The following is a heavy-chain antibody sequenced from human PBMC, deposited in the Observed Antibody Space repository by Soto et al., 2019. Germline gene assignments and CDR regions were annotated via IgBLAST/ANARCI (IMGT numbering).Heavy chain of an antibody. J-gene: IGHJ4*02. Sequence: QVQLQESGPGLVKPSQTLSLTCTVSGGSISSGGYYWSWIRQHPGKGLEWIGYIYYSGSTYYNPCLKRRVTISVDTSKNQFSLKLSSVTAADTAVYYCARSGYCSGGSCYDYHYFDYWGQGTLVTVSS. CDR1: GGSISSGGYY. V-gene: IGHV4-31*03. CDR2: IYYSGST. CDR3: ARSGYCSGGSCYDYHYFDY. D-gene: IGHD2-15*01.